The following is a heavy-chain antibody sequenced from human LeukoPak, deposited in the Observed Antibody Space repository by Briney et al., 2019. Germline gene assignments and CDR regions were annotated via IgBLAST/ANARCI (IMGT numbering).Heavy chain of an antibody. D-gene: IGHD5-12*01. V-gene: IGHV4-30-2*01. CDR1: GGSISSGGYS. CDR3: ARGNSGYDPGWFDP. Sequence: PSQTLSLTCAVSGGSISSGGYSWSWIRQPPGKGLEWIGYIYHSGSTYYNPSLNSLVTISVDRSKNQFSLKLSSVTAADTAVYYCARGNSGYDPGWFDPWGQGTLVTVSS. J-gene: IGHJ5*02. CDR2: IYHSGST.